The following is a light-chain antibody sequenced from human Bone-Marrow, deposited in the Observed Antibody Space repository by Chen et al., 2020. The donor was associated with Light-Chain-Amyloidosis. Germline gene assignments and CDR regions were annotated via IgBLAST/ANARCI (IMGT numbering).Light chain of an antibody. CDR2: DDS. CDR3: QVWDRSSDRPV. CDR1: NIGSTS. J-gene: IGLJ3*02. Sequence: SSVLTQPPSVSVATGQTATIACGGNNIGSTSVHWYQQTPGQAPLLVVYDDSDRPSGIPERLSGSNSGNTATLTISRVEAGDEADYYCQVWDRSSDRPVFGGGTKLTVL. V-gene: IGLV3-21*02.